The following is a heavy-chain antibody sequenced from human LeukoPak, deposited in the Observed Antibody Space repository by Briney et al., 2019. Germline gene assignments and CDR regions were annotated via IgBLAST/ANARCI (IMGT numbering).Heavy chain of an antibody. V-gene: IGHV3-7*04. J-gene: IGHJ4*02. CDR1: GFTFSSYW. CDR3: ARAEEQRWGYVDY. D-gene: IGHD5-24*01. Sequence: GGSLRLSCAASGFTFSSYWMSWVRQAPGKGLEWVANIKGDGSEKNYVDSVKGRFTISRGNAKNSLYLQMNSLRDEDTAVYYCARAEEQRWGYVDYWGQGTLVTVSS. CDR2: IKGDGSEK.